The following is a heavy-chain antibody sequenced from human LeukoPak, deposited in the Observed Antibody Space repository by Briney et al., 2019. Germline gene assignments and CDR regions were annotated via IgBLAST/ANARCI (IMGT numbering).Heavy chain of an antibody. CDR1: GGSISGYY. CDR3: ARYSSGWYQVGMDV. V-gene: IGHV4-34*01. J-gene: IGHJ6*02. CDR2: INHSGST. Sequence: SETLSLTCAVYGGSISGYYWSWIRQPPGKGLEWIGEINHSGSTNYNPSLKSRVTISVDTSKNQFSLKLSSVTAADTAVYYCARYSSGWYQVGMDVWGQGTTVTVSS. D-gene: IGHD6-19*01.